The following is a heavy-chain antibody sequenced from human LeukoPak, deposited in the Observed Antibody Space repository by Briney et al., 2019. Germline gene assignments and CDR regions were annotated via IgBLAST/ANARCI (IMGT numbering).Heavy chain of an antibody. V-gene: IGHV1-46*01. J-gene: IGHJ6*03. CDR3: ARDGSVYTGSPELGYYNYYMDV. CDR2: INPSGGST. Sequence: ASVKVSCKASGYTFTNYYIHWVRQAPGQGLEWMGIINPSGGSTSYAQKFQGRVTMTRDTSTSTVNMDLSRLRSEDTAVYYCARDGSVYTGSPELGYYNYYMDVWGKGTTVTVSS. CDR1: GYTFTNYY. D-gene: IGHD6-6*01.